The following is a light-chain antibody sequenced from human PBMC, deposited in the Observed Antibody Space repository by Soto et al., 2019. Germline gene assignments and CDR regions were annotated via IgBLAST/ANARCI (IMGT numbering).Light chain of an antibody. Sequence: IQMTQSPPSLSASVGDRVTITCRSSQSISSYLNWYQQKPGKAANLLIYAASSLQSGVPSRFSGRGSGTDFTLTIRSLQPEDFATYYCLQDYDYPPTFGQGTKVDIK. V-gene: IGKV1-6*01. CDR1: QSISSY. CDR3: LQDYDYPPT. CDR2: AAS. J-gene: IGKJ1*01.